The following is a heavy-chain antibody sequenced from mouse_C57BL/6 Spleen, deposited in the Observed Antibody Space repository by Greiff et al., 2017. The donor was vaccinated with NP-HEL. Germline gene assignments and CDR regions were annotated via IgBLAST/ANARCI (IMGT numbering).Heavy chain of an antibody. J-gene: IGHJ2*01. CDR1: GFTFNTYA. CDR3: VREGDYDGYYVRGIGFDY. D-gene: IGHD2-3*01. Sequence: EVQLVESGGGLVQPKGSLKLSCAASGFTFNTYAMHWVRQAPGKGLEWVARIRSKSSNYATYYADSVKDRFTISRDDSQSMLYLQMNNLKTEDTAMYYCVREGDYDGYYVRGIGFDYWGQGTTLTVSS. CDR2: IRSKSSNYAT. V-gene: IGHV10-3*01.